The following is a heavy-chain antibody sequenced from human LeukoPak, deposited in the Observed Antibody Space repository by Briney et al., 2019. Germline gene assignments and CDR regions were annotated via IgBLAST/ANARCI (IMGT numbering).Heavy chain of an antibody. V-gene: IGHV1-2*02. Sequence: VSVKVSCKASGYTFTGYYMHWVRQAPGQGLEWMGWINPNSGGTNYAQKFQGRVTMTRDTSISTAYMELSRLRSDDTAVYYCASSDSSGYSPPFYWGQGTLVTVSS. J-gene: IGHJ4*02. CDR2: INPNSGGT. CDR1: GYTFTGYY. CDR3: ASSDSSGYSPPFY. D-gene: IGHD3-22*01.